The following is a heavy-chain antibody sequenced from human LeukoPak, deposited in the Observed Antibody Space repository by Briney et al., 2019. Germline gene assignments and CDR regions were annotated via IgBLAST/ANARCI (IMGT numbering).Heavy chain of an antibody. J-gene: IGHJ4*02. V-gene: IGHV4-31*03. CDR1: GGSISSGGYY. CDR2: IYYSGST. Sequence: PSETLSLTCTVSGGSISSGGYYWSWIRQHPGKGLEWIGYIYYSGSTYYNPSLKSRVTISVDTSKNQFSLKLSSVTAADTAVYYCASAFFPSIVVVPAARHPINHFDYWGQGTLVTVSS. D-gene: IGHD2-2*01. CDR3: ASAFFPSIVVVPAARHPINHFDY.